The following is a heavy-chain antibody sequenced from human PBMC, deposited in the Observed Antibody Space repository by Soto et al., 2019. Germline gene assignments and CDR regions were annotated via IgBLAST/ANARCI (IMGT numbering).Heavy chain of an antibody. V-gene: IGHV3-15*01. D-gene: IGHD1-26*01. CDR1: GFTFINAW. CDR3: TTVLGGSKCFDP. CDR2: VKSKSDGGTT. J-gene: IGHJ5*02. Sequence: GGSLRLSCAASGFTFINAWMTWVRQAPGKGLEWVGRVKSKSDGGTTDYAAPVKGRFTISRDDSQNTVYLQMNSLKIDDTAVYYCTTVLGGSKCFDPWRQGTLVTVSS.